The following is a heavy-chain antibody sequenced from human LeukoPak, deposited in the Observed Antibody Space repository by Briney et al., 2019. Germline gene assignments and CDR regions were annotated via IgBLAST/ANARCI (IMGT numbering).Heavy chain of an antibody. CDR2: IWYDGSNK. J-gene: IGHJ3*02. V-gene: IGHV3-33*01. CDR3: ARTVEVAAVPGAFDI. CDR1: GFTFSNCG. D-gene: IGHD6-13*01. Sequence: PGGSLRLSCAASGFTFSNCGMHWVRQAPGKGLEWVAVIWYDGSNKYYADSVKGRFTISRDNSKNTLYLQMNSLRAEDTAVYYCARTVEVAAVPGAFDIWGQGTMVTVSS.